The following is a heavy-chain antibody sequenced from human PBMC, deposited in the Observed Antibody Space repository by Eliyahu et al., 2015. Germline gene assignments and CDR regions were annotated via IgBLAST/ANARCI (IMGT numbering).Heavy chain of an antibody. D-gene: IGHD3-3*01. CDR2: IFSNDEK. CDR1: GFSLNTGRMG. CDR3: ARILFEWRFDF. V-gene: IGHV2-26*01. J-gene: IGHJ4*02. Sequence: QVTLKESGPVLVRPTETLTLTCTVXGFSLNTGRMGVSWIRQPPGKALEWLAHIFSNDEKSYSTSLKSRLTISKDTSRSQVVLTMTNMDPVDTATYYCARILFEWRFDFWGQGTLVTVSS.